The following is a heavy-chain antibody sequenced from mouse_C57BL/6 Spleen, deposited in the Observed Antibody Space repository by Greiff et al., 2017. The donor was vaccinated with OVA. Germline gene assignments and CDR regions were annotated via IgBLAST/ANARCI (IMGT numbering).Heavy chain of an antibody. V-gene: IGHV1-66*01. CDR1: GYSFTSYY. CDR2: IYPGSGNT. Sequence: QVQLKQSGPELVKPGASVKISCKASGYSFTSYYIHWVKQRPGQGLEWIGWIYPGSGNTKYNEKFKGKATLTADTSSSTAYMQLSSLTSEDSAVYYCARDNYSNLYAMDYWGQGTSVTVSS. D-gene: IGHD2-5*01. J-gene: IGHJ4*01. CDR3: ARDNYSNLYAMDY.